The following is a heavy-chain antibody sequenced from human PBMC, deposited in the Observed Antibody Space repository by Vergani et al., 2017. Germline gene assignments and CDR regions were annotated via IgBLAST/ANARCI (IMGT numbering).Heavy chain of an antibody. CDR1: GASIRSSNYY. J-gene: IGHJ5*02. CDR2: IYYSGST. D-gene: IGHD6-19*01. V-gene: IGHV4-39*01. CDR3: ARHCDVKWLVKLGWIVR. Sequence: QLQLQESGPGLVKPSATLSLTCSVSGASIRSSNYYWGWIRQPPGKGLEWIASIYYSGSTYYNPSLKSRVTISVDTSKNQFSLKLSSVTAADTAVYFCARHCDVKWLVKLGWIVRGGQGKLVTVSS.